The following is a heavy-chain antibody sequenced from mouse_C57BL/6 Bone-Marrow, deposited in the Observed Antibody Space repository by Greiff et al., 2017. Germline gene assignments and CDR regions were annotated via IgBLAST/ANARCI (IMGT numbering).Heavy chain of an antibody. CDR2: IYPGSGST. CDR3: ARRTGTRYFDV. Sequence: QVHVKQPGAELVKPGASVKMSCKASGYTFTSYWITWVKQRPGQGLEWIGDIYPGSGSTNYNEMFKSKATLTVDTSSSTAYMQLSSLTSEDSAVYYCARRTGTRYFDVWGTGTTVTVSS. CDR1: GYTFTSYW. V-gene: IGHV1-55*01. D-gene: IGHD4-1*01. J-gene: IGHJ1*03.